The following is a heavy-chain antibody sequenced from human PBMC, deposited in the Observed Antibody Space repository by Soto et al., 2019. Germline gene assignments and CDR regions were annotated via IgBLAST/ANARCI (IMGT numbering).Heavy chain of an antibody. CDR3: ASGYSGYPYYFDY. V-gene: IGHV3-23*01. CDR2: ISGSGGST. J-gene: IGHJ4*02. D-gene: IGHD5-12*01. Sequence: GGSLRLTCAASVFTSSSYAMSLVRQSPGKGLEWVSAISGSGGSTYYADSVKGRFTISRDNSKNTLYLQMNSLRDEDTAVYYCASGYSGYPYYFDYWGQGTLVNVS. CDR1: VFTSSSYA.